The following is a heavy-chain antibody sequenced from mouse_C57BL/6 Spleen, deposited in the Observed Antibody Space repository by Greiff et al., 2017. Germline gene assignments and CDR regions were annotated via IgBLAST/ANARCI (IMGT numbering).Heavy chain of an antibody. CDR1: GLTFSDYG. CDR2: ISSGSSTI. Sequence: EVMLVESGGGLVKPGGSLKLSCAASGLTFSDYGMHWVRQAPEKGLEWVAYISSGSSTIYYADTVKGRFTISRDNAKNTLFLQMTSLRSEDTAMYYCARSPPYYYGSSYDYAMDYWGQGTSVTVSS. J-gene: IGHJ4*01. D-gene: IGHD1-1*01. V-gene: IGHV5-17*01. CDR3: ARSPPYYYGSSYDYAMDY.